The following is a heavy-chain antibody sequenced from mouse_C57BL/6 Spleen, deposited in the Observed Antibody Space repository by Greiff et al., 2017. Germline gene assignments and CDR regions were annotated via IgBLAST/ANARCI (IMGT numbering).Heavy chain of an antibody. Sequence: VQLQQPGAELVKPGASVKLSCKASGYTFTSYWMHWVKKRPGQGLEWIGMIHPNSGSTNYNEKFKSKATLTVDKSSSTAYMQLSSLTSEDSAVYYCARILRWAMDYWGQGTSVTVSS. J-gene: IGHJ4*01. D-gene: IGHD1-1*01. CDR1: GYTFTSYW. CDR2: IHPNSGST. CDR3: ARILRWAMDY. V-gene: IGHV1-64*01.